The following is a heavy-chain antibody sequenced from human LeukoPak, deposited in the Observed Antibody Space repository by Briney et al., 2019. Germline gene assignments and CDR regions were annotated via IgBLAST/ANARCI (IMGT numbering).Heavy chain of an antibody. CDR2: IYYSGST. V-gene: IGHV4-39*07. CDR3: ARERGTYGPAIDY. D-gene: IGHD3-10*01. CDR1: GDSISGSTYY. Sequence: SETLSLTCIVSGDSISGSTYYWGWIRQPPGKGLEWIGTIYYSGSTYYSPSLKSRVAISVDTSKNQFSLKLSSVTAADTAVYYCARERGTYGPAIDYWGQGTLVTVSS. J-gene: IGHJ4*02.